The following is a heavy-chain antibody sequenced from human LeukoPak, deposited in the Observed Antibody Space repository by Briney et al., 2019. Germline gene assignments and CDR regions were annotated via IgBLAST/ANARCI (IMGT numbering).Heavy chain of an antibody. Sequence: SETLSLTCTVSGGSISSGDYYWGWIRQPPGKGLEWIGSIYYSGSTYYNPSLKSRVTISVDTSKNQFSLKLSSVTAADTAVYYCARTAAAALYYYYGMDVWGQGTTVTVSS. D-gene: IGHD6-13*01. CDR2: IYYSGST. CDR1: GGSISSGDYY. V-gene: IGHV4-39*07. CDR3: ARTAAAALYYYYGMDV. J-gene: IGHJ6*02.